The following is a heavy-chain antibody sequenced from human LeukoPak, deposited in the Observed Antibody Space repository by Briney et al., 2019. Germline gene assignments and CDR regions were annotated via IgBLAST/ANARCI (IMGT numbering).Heavy chain of an antibody. J-gene: IGHJ4*02. CDR2: ISGSGGST. CDR1: GFTFSSDA. CDR3: ANLKGSGMFSDY. Sequence: GGSLRLSCAASGFTFSSDAMSWVRQAPGKGLEWVSAISGSGGSTYYADSVKGRFTISRDNSKNTLYLQMNSLRAEDTAVYYCANLKGSGMFSDYWGQGTLVTVSS. V-gene: IGHV3-23*01. D-gene: IGHD3-10*01.